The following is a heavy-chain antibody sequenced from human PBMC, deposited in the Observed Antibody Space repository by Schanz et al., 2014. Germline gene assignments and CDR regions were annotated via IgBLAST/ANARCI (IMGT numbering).Heavy chain of an antibody. J-gene: IGHJ6*02. Sequence: QVHLVEYGGGLVQPGESLRLSCAASRFTFSDYWMSWVRQAPGKGLEWVAVISYDGSHKDYADSVKGRFTISRDNSKNTLYLQMNSLRAEDTAVYYCARDRQQLVGRIGYYYGMDVWGQGTTVTVSS. D-gene: IGHD6-13*01. CDR1: RFTFSDYW. CDR3: ARDRQQLVGRIGYYYGMDV. V-gene: IGHV3-30*03. CDR2: ISYDGSHK.